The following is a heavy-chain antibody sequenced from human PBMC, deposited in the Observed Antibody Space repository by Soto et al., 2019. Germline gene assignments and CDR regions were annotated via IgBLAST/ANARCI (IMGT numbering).Heavy chain of an antibody. CDR1: GYTFTSYA. CDR2: INAGNGNT. V-gene: IGHV1-3*05. Sequence: QVQLVQSGAEEKKPGASVKVSCKASGYTFTSYAMHWVRQAPGQRLEWMGWINAGNGNTKYSQKFQGRVTITRDTSASTAYMEVSRLRSEDTAVYYCARVLVGATPVDYWGQGTLVTVSS. D-gene: IGHD1-26*01. CDR3: ARVLVGATPVDY. J-gene: IGHJ4*02.